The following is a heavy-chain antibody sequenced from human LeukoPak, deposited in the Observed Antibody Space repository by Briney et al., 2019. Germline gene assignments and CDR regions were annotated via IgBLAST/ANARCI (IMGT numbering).Heavy chain of an antibody. J-gene: IGHJ6*04. CDR1: GFTFSSYA. CDR3: ARAERGGYSGYDYGMDL. Sequence: GGSLRLSCAASGFTFSSYAMHWVRQAPGKGLEWVAVISYDGSNTYYADSVKGRFTISRDNSKNTLYLQMNSLRAEDTAVYYCARAERGGYSGYDYGMDLWGKGTTVTVSS. V-gene: IGHV3-30*04. D-gene: IGHD5-12*01. CDR2: ISYDGSNT.